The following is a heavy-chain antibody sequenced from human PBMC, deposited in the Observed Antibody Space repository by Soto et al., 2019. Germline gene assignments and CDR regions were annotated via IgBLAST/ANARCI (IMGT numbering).Heavy chain of an antibody. D-gene: IGHD1-1*01. CDR2: IWSDGSNE. CDR1: EFTFSRHG. CDR3: AIERTLRENNHNYMDV. J-gene: IGHJ6*03. V-gene: IGHV3-33*01. Sequence: QVQLVESGGGVVQPGGSLRLSCAASEFTFSRHGMHWVRQAPGKGLHWVGVIWSDGSNERYADSVKGRFNIARDNSKNTLYLQMNILRAEDTAVYYCAIERTLRENNHNYMDVWGTGITVTVSS.